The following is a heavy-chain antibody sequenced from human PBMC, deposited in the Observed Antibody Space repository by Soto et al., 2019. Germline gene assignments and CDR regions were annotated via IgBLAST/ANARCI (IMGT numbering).Heavy chain of an antibody. D-gene: IGHD1-20*01. CDR2: INAGNGNT. V-gene: IGHV1-3*05. Sequence: QVQLVQSGAEEKQPGASAKVSCKASGYTFTSYAMHWVRQAPGQRLEWMGWINAGNGNTKYSQKFQGRVTITRDTSASTAYMELSSLRSEDTAVYYCARGITLPTPLDYWGQGTLVTVSS. CDR3: ARGITLPTPLDY. J-gene: IGHJ4*02. CDR1: GYTFTSYA.